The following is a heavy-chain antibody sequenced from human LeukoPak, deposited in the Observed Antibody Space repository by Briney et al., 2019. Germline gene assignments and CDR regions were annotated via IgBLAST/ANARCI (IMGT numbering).Heavy chain of an antibody. V-gene: IGHV3-30*02. D-gene: IGHD4-17*01. Sequence: GGSLRLSCAASGFTFSSYGMHWVRQAPGKGLEWVAFIRYDGSNKYYADSVKGRFTISRDNSKNTLYLQMNSLRAEDTAVYYCAKDFRTYGDYTKPRDYWGQGTLVTVSS. J-gene: IGHJ4*02. CDR1: GFTFSSYG. CDR3: AKDFRTYGDYTKPRDY. CDR2: IRYDGSNK.